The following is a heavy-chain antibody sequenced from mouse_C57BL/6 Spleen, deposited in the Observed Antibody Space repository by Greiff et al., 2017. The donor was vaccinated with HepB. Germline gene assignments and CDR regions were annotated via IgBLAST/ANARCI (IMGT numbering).Heavy chain of an antibody. CDR1: GYTFTSYW. J-gene: IGHJ1*03. CDR3: ARWRLGFDV. Sequence: QVQLQQPGAELVRPGTSVKLSCKASGYTFTSYWMHWVKQRPGQGLEWIGVIDPSDSYTNYNQKFKGKATLTVDTSSSTAYMQLSSLTSEDSAVYYCARWRLGFDVWGTGTTVTVSS. V-gene: IGHV1-59*01. CDR2: IDPSDSYT. D-gene: IGHD3-2*02.